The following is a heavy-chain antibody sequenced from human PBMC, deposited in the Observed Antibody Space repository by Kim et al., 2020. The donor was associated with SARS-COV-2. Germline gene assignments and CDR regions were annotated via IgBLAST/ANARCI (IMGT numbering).Heavy chain of an antibody. D-gene: IGHD2-2*01. CDR2: ISWNSGSI. J-gene: IGHJ4*02. CDR3: AKERAVGVVPAAIDY. Sequence: GGSLRLSCAASGFTFDDYAMHWVRQAPGKGLEWVSGISWNSGSIGYADSVKGRFTISRDNAKNSLYLQMNSLRAEDTALYYCAKERAVGVVPAAIDYWGQGTLVTVSS. CDR1: GFTFDDYA. V-gene: IGHV3-9*01.